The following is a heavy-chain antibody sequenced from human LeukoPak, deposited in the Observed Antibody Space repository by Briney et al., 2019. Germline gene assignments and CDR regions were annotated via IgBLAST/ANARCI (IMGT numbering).Heavy chain of an antibody. D-gene: IGHD1-26*01. J-gene: IGHJ3*02. CDR3: AKDPQVGATTEDAFDI. CDR1: GFTFSSYG. CDR2: IWYGGSNK. Sequence: PGGSLRLSCAASGFTFSSYGMHWVRQAPGKGLEWVAVIWYGGSNKYYADSVKGRFTISRDNSKNTLYLQMNSLRAEDTAVYYCAKDPQVGATTEDAFDIWGQGTMVTVSS. V-gene: IGHV3-30*02.